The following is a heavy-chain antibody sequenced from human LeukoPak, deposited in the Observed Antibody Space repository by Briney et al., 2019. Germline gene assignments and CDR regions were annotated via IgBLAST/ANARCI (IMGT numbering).Heavy chain of an antibody. Sequence: GGSLRLSCAASGFTFSSYWMHWVRQAPGEGLVWVSRINSDGSSTSYADSVKGRFTISRDNAKNTLYLQMNSLRAEDTAVYYCARVTVGGIVVVPAAMFWDYYYYYMDVWGKGTTVTVSS. D-gene: IGHD2-2*01. J-gene: IGHJ6*03. CDR1: GFTFSSYW. V-gene: IGHV3-74*01. CDR2: INSDGSST. CDR3: ARVTVGGIVVVPAAMFWDYYYYYMDV.